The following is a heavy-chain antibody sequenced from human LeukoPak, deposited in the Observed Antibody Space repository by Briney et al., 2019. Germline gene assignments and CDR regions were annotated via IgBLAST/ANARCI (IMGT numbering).Heavy chain of an antibody. Sequence: GGSLRLSCAAYGFTFSSYAMSWVRQSPGKGLEWVSDISGSGGSTYYADSVKGRFTISRDNSKNTLYLQMNSLRAEDTAVYYCAKDRKGSITMVRGPAPRAFDIWGQGTMVTVSS. J-gene: IGHJ3*02. V-gene: IGHV3-23*01. CDR2: ISGSGGST. CDR3: AKDRKGSITMVRGPAPRAFDI. D-gene: IGHD3-10*01. CDR1: GFTFSSYA.